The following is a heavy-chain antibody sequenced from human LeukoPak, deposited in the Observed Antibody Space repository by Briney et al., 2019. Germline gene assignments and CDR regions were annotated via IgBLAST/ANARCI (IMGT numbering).Heavy chain of an antibody. J-gene: IGHJ4*02. CDR2: ISVSGGST. CDR1: GFTFSSYA. Sequence: PGGSLRLSCAASGFTFSSYALSWVRQAPGKGLEWVSGISVSGGSTHYADFVKGRFTISRDKAKSTLYLQMNSLRVEDTAVYYCARSANYFDTSGQDYWGQGTLVTVSS. V-gene: IGHV3-23*01. CDR3: ARSANYFDTSGQDY. D-gene: IGHD3-22*01.